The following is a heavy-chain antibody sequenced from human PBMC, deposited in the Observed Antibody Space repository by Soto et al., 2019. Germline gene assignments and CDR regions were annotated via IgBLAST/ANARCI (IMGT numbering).Heavy chain of an antibody. CDR2: IYYSGST. D-gene: IGHD3-10*02. V-gene: IGHV4-31*03. Sequence: QVQLQESGPGLVKPSQTLSLTCIVSGGSISSGDYYWSWIRQHPGKGLEWIGYIYYSGSTYYNPSLKSRVTISVDTSKNQFSLKLSSVTAADTAVYYCARSDDVSQGCFDLWGRGTLVTVPS. CDR3: ARSDDVSQGCFDL. CDR1: GGSISSGDYY. J-gene: IGHJ2*01.